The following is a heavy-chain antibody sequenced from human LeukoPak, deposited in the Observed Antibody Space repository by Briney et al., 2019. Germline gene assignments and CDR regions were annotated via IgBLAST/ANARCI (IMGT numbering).Heavy chain of an antibody. D-gene: IGHD3-22*01. V-gene: IGHV3-11*04. CDR2: FGTRSTSI. J-gene: IGHJ4*02. Sequence: GGSLRLSCAASGFTFSDYYMSWIRQAPGKGLEWVSSFGTRSTSIYHAGSVKGRFAISRDNAKNSLYLQMNSLRAEDTALYYCAREVSEGFDFWGQGTLVTVSS. CDR3: AREVSEGFDF. CDR1: GFTFSDYY.